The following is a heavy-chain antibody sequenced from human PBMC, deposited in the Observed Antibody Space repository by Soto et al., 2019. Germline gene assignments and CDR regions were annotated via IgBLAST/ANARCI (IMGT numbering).Heavy chain of an antibody. Sequence: PGGSLRLSCAASGFTFSNYWMSWVRQAPGKGLEWVANIKQDGSEKHYVDSVKGRFTISRDNAKNSLYLQMNSLRAEDTAVYYCARDRDWSFDYWGQGTLVTVSS. CDR2: IKQDGSEK. D-gene: IGHD3-9*01. CDR1: GFTFSNYW. CDR3: ARDRDWSFDY. J-gene: IGHJ4*02. V-gene: IGHV3-7*01.